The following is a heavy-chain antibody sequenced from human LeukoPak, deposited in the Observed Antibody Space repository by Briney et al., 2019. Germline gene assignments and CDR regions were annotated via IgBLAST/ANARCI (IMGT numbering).Heavy chain of an antibody. J-gene: IGHJ4*02. D-gene: IGHD3-10*01. V-gene: IGHV3-43D*03. Sequence: GGSLRLSCAASGFTFDDYAMHWVRQAPGKGLEWVSLISWDGGSTNYADSVKGRFTISRDNSKNSLYLQMNSLRAEDTALYYCAKDINYGSGRGYFDYWGQGTLVTVSS. CDR3: AKDINYGSGRGYFDY. CDR1: GFTFDDYA. CDR2: ISWDGGST.